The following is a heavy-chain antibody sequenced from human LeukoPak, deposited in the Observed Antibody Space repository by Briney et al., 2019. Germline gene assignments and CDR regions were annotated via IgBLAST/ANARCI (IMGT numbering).Heavy chain of an antibody. CDR1: GGTFSSYA. Sequence: GASVKVSCKASGGTFSSYAISWVRQAPGQGLEWMGRIIPILGIANYAQKFQGRVTITADKSTSTAYMELSSLRSEDTAVYYCARVITIFGVVIIDAFDIWGQGTMVIVSS. CDR3: ARVITIFGVVIIDAFDI. D-gene: IGHD3-3*01. V-gene: IGHV1-69*04. CDR2: IIPILGIA. J-gene: IGHJ3*02.